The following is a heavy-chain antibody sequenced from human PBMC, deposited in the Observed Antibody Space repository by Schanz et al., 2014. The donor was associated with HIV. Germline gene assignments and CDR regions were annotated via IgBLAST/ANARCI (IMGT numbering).Heavy chain of an antibody. CDR3: ATSIYTFGKGSFDY. CDR1: GFTFDSYT. J-gene: IGHJ4*02. V-gene: IGHV3-21*01. Sequence: VQLVESGGGVVQPGMSLTLSCAASGFTFDSYTMNWVRQAPGKGLEWVSSISGGSGDKLYADSIKGRFTISRDNANNSVYLQMNSLRGEDTAVYYCATSIYTFGKGSFDYWGQGTLVTVSS. CDR2: ISGGSGDK. D-gene: IGHD5-18*01.